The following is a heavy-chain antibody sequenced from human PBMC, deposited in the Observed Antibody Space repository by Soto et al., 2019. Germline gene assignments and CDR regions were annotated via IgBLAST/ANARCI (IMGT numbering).Heavy chain of an antibody. Sequence: QVLLQESGPGLVQPSGTLSLSCVVSGVSISSNYYWGWVRQPPGKGLEWPGDISHIGSVNYNPSLKXXVSISMDKTQNQFSLKVNSVTCPVPTVYYCARCFGWSAIEYWGQGTLVIVSS. J-gene: IGHJ4*02. CDR2: ISHIGSV. V-gene: IGHV4-4*02. CDR1: GVSISSNYY. CDR3: ARCFGWSAIEY. D-gene: IGHD6-19*01.